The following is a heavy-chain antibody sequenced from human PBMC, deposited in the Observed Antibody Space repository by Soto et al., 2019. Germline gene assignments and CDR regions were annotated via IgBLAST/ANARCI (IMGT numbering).Heavy chain of an antibody. V-gene: IGHV4-59*01. Sequence: PSETLSLTCTVSGGSISSYYWSWIRQPPGKGLEWIGYIYYSGSTNYNPSLKSRVTIPVDTSKNQFSLKLSSVTAADTAVYYCASQRGGAAPFDYWGQGTLVTVSS. CDR1: GGSISSYY. CDR3: ASQRGGAAPFDY. D-gene: IGHD1-26*01. CDR2: IYYSGST. J-gene: IGHJ4*02.